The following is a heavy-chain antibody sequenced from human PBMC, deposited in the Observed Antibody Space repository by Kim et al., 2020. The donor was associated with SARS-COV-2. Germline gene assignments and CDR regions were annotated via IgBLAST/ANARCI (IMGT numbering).Heavy chain of an antibody. J-gene: IGHJ4*02. CDR3: AREGPYYGSGIDY. D-gene: IGHD3-10*01. Sequence: TYADALKDRFTISRDNAKNTLYLQMINLRAEDTAVYYCAREGPYYGSGIDYWGQGTLVTVSS. V-gene: IGHV3-74*03.